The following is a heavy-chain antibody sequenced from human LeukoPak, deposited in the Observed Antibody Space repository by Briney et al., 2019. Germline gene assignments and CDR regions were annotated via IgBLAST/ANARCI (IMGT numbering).Heavy chain of an antibody. CDR2: INHSGST. Sequence: SETLSLTCAVYGGSFSGYYWSWIRQPPGKGLEWIGEINHSGSTNYNPSLESRVTISVDTSKNQFSLKLSSVTAADTAVYYCARHRRYCSSTSCSDSGYDDYWGQGTLVTVSS. V-gene: IGHV4-34*01. CDR3: ARHRRYCSSTSCSDSGYDDY. CDR1: GGSFSGYY. J-gene: IGHJ4*02. D-gene: IGHD2-2*01.